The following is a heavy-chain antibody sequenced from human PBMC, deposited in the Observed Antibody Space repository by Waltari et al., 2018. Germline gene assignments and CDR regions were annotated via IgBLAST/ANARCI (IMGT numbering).Heavy chain of an antibody. CDR1: GAAFTDYH. D-gene: IGHD2-8*01. CDR3: ARRSCNGECYAPYVY. Sequence: QVQLVQSGAEVTKPGASVKVACKPSGAAFTDYHRLRVLQAPGQGLEWMGWINPKSGGTYYAQTFQGWVTMTRDTSTSTVYMELSSLKSDDTAVYYCARRSCNGECYAPYVYWGQGTLVTVSS. V-gene: IGHV1-2*04. CDR2: INPKSGGT. J-gene: IGHJ4*02.